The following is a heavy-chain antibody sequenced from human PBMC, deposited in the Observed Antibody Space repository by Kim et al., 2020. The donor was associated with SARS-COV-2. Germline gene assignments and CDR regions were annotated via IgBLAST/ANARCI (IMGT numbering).Heavy chain of an antibody. V-gene: IGHV3-74*01. J-gene: IGHJ4*02. CDR3: ARGQFSTGLYAY. D-gene: IGHD6-19*01. Sequence: YADPVKGRLPLSRSNPKNTLYLQMSSLSPDETAVYYCARGQFSTGLYAYWGQGSLVTVSS.